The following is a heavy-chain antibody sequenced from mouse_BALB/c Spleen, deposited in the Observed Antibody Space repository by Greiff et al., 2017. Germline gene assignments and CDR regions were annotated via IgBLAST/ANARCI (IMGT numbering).Heavy chain of an antibody. CDR2: IDPANGNT. J-gene: IGHJ3*01. CDR3: ARWGLIAY. CDR1: GFNIKDTY. Sequence: EVKVVESGAELVKPGASVKLSCTASGFNIKDTYMHWVKQRPEQGLEWIGRIDPANGNTKYDPKFQGKATITADTSSNTAYLQLSSLTSEDTAVYYCARWGLIAYWGQGTLVTVSA. D-gene: IGHD3-3*01. V-gene: IGHV14-3*02.